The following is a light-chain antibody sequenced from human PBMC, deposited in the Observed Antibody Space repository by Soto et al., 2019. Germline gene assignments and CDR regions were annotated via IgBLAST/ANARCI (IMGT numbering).Light chain of an antibody. Sequence: SVLRQPATVSRSPGQPIPISCTGTSSDVGGYNYVSWYQQHSGKAPKLMIYDVSNRPSGVSNRFSGSKSGNMASLTISGLQAEDEADYYCCSYAGTSYVFGSGTNVTVL. CDR1: SSDVGGYNY. CDR2: DVS. V-gene: IGLV2-14*01. CDR3: CSYAGTSYV. J-gene: IGLJ1*01.